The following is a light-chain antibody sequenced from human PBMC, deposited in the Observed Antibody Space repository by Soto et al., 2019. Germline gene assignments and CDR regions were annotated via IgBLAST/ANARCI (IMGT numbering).Light chain of an antibody. Sequence: QSALTQPPSASGSPGQSVTISCTGTSSDVGGYDYVSWYQQHPGKAPKLMIYEVSKRPSGVPDRFSGSKSGNTASLTVSGLQAEDEADYYCSSYAGIPGYVFGTGTKVTVL. J-gene: IGLJ1*01. V-gene: IGLV2-8*01. CDR2: EVS. CDR1: SSDVGGYDY. CDR3: SSYAGIPGYV.